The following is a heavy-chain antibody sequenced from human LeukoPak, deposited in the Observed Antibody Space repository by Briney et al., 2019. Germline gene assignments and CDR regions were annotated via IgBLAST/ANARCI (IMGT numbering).Heavy chain of an antibody. CDR1: GFTFRGYA. CDR3: ARVRTTVTYDY. Sequence: PGRSLRLSCAASGFTFRGYAIHWVRQAPGKGLEWVAVISYDGSNKYYADSVKGRFTISRDNSKNTLYLQMNSLRAEDTAVYYCARVRTTVTYDYWGQGTLVTVSS. CDR2: ISYDGSNK. D-gene: IGHD4-17*01. V-gene: IGHV3-30-3*01. J-gene: IGHJ4*02.